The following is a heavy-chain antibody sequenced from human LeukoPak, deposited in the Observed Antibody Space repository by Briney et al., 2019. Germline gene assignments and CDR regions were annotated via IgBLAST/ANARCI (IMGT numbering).Heavy chain of an antibody. J-gene: IGHJ4*02. CDR2: ISAYNGNT. V-gene: IGHV1-18*01. Sequence: ASVKVSCKASGYTFTSYGISWVRQAPGQGLEWMGWISAYNGNTNYAQKLQGRVTMTTDTSTSTAYMELRSLRSDDTAVYYCASEPPLDCSGGSCYHDWGQGTLVTVSS. D-gene: IGHD2-15*01. CDR1: GYTFTSYG. CDR3: ASEPPLDCSGGSCYHD.